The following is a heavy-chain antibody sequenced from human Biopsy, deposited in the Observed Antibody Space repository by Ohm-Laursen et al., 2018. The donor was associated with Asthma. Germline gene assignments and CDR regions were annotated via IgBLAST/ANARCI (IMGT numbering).Heavy chain of an antibody. J-gene: IGHJ4*02. CDR3: ARKAGSCISRTCYSLDF. Sequence: GFSAKVSCKSLGGTFNTYVIGWVRQAPGQGLEWMGGINSVFGTTTYPQKFQDRVTITADDSTSTVYMELSSLRSEGTAVYYCARKAGSCISRTCYSLDFWGQGTLVTVSS. D-gene: IGHD2-2*01. V-gene: IGHV1-69*01. CDR1: GGTFNTYV. CDR2: INSVFGTT.